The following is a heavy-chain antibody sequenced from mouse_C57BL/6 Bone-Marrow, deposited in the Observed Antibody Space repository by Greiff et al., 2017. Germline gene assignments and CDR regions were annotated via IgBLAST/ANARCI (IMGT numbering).Heavy chain of an antibody. D-gene: IGHD2-4*01. CDR3: ARAFYYDYDWFAY. V-gene: IGHV3-6*01. CDR1: GYSITSGYY. J-gene: IGHJ3*01. Sequence: ESGPGLVKPSQSLSLTCSVTGYSITSGYYWNWIRQFPGNKLEWMGYISYDGSNNYNPSLKNRISITRDTSKNQFFLKLNSVTTEDTATYYCARAFYYDYDWFAYWGQGTLVTVSA. CDR2: ISYDGSN.